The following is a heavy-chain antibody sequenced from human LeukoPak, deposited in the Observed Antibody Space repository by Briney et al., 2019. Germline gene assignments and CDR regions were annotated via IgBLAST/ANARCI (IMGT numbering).Heavy chain of an antibody. J-gene: IGHJ4*02. D-gene: IGHD3-10*01. Sequence: GASVKVSCKASGYTFTGYYMHWVRQAPGQGLEWMGWINPNSGGTNYAQKFQGRVTMTRDTSISTAYMELSRLRSDDTAVYYCARDWGYTYYYGSGSYTQDYWGQGTLVTVSS. CDR3: ARDWGYTYYYGSGSYTQDY. CDR1: GYTFTGYY. CDR2: INPNSGGT. V-gene: IGHV1-2*02.